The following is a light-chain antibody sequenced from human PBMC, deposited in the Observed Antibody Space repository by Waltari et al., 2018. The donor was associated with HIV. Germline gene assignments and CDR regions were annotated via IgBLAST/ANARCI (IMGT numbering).Light chain of an antibody. Sequence: QSVLTQSPSVSGTPGQRVTIPCSGSSANIGSNFVFWYQQIPRTAPKLLMYAKDERPLGVPDRFSCSKSGTSASLAISGLRAEDEADYYCAAWDDSLSGVVFGGGTKVTVL. V-gene: IGLV1-47*01. J-gene: IGLJ2*01. CDR2: AKD. CDR1: SANIGSNF. CDR3: AAWDDSLSGVV.